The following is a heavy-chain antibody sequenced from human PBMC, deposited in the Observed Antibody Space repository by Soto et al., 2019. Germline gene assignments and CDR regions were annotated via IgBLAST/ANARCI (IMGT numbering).Heavy chain of an antibody. J-gene: IGHJ4*02. CDR2: ISYDGSNK. V-gene: IGHV3-30-3*01. D-gene: IGHD5-12*01. CDR3: ARVTIAMATIPYYFDY. CDR1: GFTFSSYA. Sequence: GGSLRLSCAASGFTFSSYAMHWVRQAPGKGLEWVAVISYDGSNKYYADSVKGRFTISRDNSKNTLYLQMNSLRAEDTAVYYCARVTIAMATIPYYFDYWGQGTLVTVSS.